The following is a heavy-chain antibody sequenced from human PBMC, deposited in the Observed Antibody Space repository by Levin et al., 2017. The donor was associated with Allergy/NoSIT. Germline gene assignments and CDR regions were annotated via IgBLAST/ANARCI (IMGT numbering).Heavy chain of an antibody. Sequence: PGGSLRLSCAASGFTFSSYTMNWVRQAPGKGLEWVSSISTTSSYIYYADSVKGRFTMSRDNADNSVYLQMNSLRAEDTAVYYCTKGVGNYDILTPIGNWGQGILVTVSS. D-gene: IGHD3-9*01. CDR1: GFTFSSYT. V-gene: IGHV3-21*01. CDR2: ISTTSSYI. CDR3: TKGVGNYDILTPIGN. J-gene: IGHJ4*02.